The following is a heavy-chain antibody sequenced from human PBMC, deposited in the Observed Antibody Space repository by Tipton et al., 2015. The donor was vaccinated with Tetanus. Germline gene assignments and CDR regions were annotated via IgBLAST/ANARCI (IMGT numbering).Heavy chain of an antibody. CDR1: GGSLSGYH. D-gene: IGHD3-10*01. CDR2: IYHSESA. Sequence: TLSVTCTVSGGSLSGYHWNWIRQSPGKGLEWIGNIYHSESANYNPSLKSRVTISVDTSKNQITLTLKSVTAADTALYYCAGDGEKIMTSDRRQRRATNYYYHYGLDVWGQGTTVTVSS. V-gene: IGHV4-59*01. CDR3: AGDGEKIMTSDRRQRRATNYYYHYGLDV. J-gene: IGHJ6*02.